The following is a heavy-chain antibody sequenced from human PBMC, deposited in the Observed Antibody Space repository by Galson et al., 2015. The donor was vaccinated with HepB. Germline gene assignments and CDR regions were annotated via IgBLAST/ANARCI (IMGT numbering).Heavy chain of an antibody. J-gene: IGHJ2*01. CDR1: GGSISSSSYY. V-gene: IGHV4-39*07. CDR3: ARDRGLKVIAAAHDWYFDL. Sequence: ETLSLTCTVSGGSISSSSYYWGWIRQPPGKGLEWIGSIYYSGSTYYNPSLKSRVTISVDTSKNQSSLKLSSVTAADTAVYYCARDRGLKVIAAAHDWYFDLWGRGTLVTVSS. CDR2: IYYSGST. D-gene: IGHD6-13*01.